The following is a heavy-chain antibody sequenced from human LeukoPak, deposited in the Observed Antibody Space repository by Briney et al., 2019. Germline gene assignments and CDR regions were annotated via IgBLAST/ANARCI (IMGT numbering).Heavy chain of an antibody. Sequence: PGGSLRLSCAASGFTFSSYSMNWVRQAPGKGLEWVSSISSSSIYIYYADSVKGRFTISRDNAKNSLYLQMNSLRAEDTAVYYCARDQGAAYWGQGTLVTVSS. D-gene: IGHD6-25*01. J-gene: IGHJ4*02. CDR1: GFTFSSYS. CDR3: ARDQGAAY. CDR2: ISSSSIYI. V-gene: IGHV3-21*01.